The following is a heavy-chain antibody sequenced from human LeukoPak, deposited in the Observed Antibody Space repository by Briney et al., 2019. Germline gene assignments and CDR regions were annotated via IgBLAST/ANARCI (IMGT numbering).Heavy chain of an antibody. CDR1: GGSFSGYY. CDR2: FYYSGST. CDR3: AKSGGYGLIDY. V-gene: IGHV4-34*01. Sequence: PSETLSLTCAVYGGSFSGYYWSWIRQPPGKGLEWLGSFYYSGSTYYNSSLKSRVTISIDTSKNQVSLKMSSVTAADTAVYYCAKSGGYGLIDYWGQGTLVTVSS. D-gene: IGHD6-25*01. J-gene: IGHJ4*01.